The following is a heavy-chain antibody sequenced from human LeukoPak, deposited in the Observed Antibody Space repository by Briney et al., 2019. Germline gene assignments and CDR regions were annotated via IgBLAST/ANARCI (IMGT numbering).Heavy chain of an antibody. Sequence: PGGSLRLSCAASGFTLRRYWMSWVRQAPGKGLEWVANIQQDGVEKDYVDSVKGRLTISRDNAKNPLYLQMNTLRARDTDVSYCVRDPHYDSSGYYHSLGYWGQGTLVTASS. V-gene: IGHV3-7*01. J-gene: IGHJ4*02. CDR3: VRDPHYDSSGYYHSLGY. D-gene: IGHD3-22*01. CDR2: IQQDGVEK. CDR1: GFTLRRYW.